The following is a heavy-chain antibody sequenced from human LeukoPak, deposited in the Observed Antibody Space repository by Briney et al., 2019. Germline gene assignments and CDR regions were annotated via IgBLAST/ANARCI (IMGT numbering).Heavy chain of an antibody. CDR1: GYTFTGYY. V-gene: IGHV1-2*02. J-gene: IGHJ6*03. CDR3: ARQAEGVLRYFDWSYYYYYMDV. Sequence: ASVKLSCKASGYTFTGYYMHWVRQAPGQGLEWMGWINPKSGATNYAQKFQGRVTMTRDTSISTAYMELSRLRSDDTAVYYCARQAEGVLRYFDWSYYYYYMDVWGKGTTVTVS. CDR2: INPKSGAT. D-gene: IGHD3-9*01.